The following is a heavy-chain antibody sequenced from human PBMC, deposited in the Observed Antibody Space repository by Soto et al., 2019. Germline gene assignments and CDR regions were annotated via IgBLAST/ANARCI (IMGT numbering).Heavy chain of an antibody. CDR2: INHSGST. V-gene: IGHV4-34*01. Sequence: SETLSLTCAVYGGSFSGYYWSWIRQPPGKGLEWIGEINHSGSTNYNPSLKSRVTISVDTSKNQFSLKLSSVTAADTAVYYCARRTIGYCSGGSCRRIAFDIWGQGTMVTVSS. CDR3: ARRTIGYCSGGSCRRIAFDI. J-gene: IGHJ3*02. CDR1: GGSFSGYY. D-gene: IGHD2-15*01.